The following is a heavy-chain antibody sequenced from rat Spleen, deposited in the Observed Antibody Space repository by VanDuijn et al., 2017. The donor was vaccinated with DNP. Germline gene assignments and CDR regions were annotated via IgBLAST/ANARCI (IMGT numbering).Heavy chain of an antibody. CDR1: GFSFSDYN. J-gene: IGHJ2*01. D-gene: IGHD4-3*01. Sequence: EVQLVESGGGLVQPGGSLILSCAASGFSFSDYNMAWVRQAPKKGLEWVATIVYDGSGTFYRDSVKGRFTISRDNARNTLYLQMDSLRSEDTATYYCASWGIRAYYFDSWGQGVMVTVSS. V-gene: IGHV5S10*01. CDR3: ASWGIRAYYFDS. CDR2: IVYDGSGT.